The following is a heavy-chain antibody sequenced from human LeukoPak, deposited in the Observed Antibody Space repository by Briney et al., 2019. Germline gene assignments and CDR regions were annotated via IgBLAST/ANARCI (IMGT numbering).Heavy chain of an antibody. J-gene: IGHJ4*02. CDR1: GGSISSYY. D-gene: IGHD3-16*02. Sequence: PSETLSLTCTVSGGSISSYYWSWIRQPPGKGLEWIGYIYYSGSTKYNPSLKSRVTISVDTSKNQFSLKLSSVTAADTAVYYCASITFGGVIDRGYWGQGTLVTVSS. CDR2: IYYSGST. V-gene: IGHV4-59*12. CDR3: ASITFGGVIDRGY.